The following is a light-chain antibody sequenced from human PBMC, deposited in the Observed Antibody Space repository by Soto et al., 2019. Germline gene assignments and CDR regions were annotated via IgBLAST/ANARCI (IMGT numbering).Light chain of an antibody. Sequence: QSALTQPPSVSGPPGQSIPISSPGTSSDVGNYKYVSWYQQQPSDAPKLMNYEVSKRPSGVDNRSAGSKSGKTASLSFSGLQAEGEADYYCFSYTSSGTYVFGTGTKVTVL. V-gene: IGLV2-14*01. CDR3: FSYTSSGTYV. J-gene: IGLJ1*01. CDR1: SSDVGNYKY. CDR2: EVS.